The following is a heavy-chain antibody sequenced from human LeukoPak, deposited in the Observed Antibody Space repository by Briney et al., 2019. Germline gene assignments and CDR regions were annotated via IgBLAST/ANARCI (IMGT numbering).Heavy chain of an antibody. CDR3: AKDRVYSSSGDY. V-gene: IGHV3-21*01. CDR1: GFTFSSYT. J-gene: IGHJ4*02. D-gene: IGHD6-6*01. CDR2: INDCCGDK. Sequence: GGSLRLSCAASGFTFSSYTMSWVRGAPGKGLEWVSSINDCCGDKYYADSVKGRFTISRDNAKNSLYLQMNSLRAEDRAVYNGAKDRVYSSSGDYWGQGTLVTVSS.